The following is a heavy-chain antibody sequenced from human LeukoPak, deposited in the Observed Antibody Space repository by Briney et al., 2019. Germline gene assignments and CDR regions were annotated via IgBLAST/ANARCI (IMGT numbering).Heavy chain of an antibody. J-gene: IGHJ3*02. V-gene: IGHV5-51*01. CDR2: IYPGDSDT. Sequence: GESLQISCKGSGSRFTSYWIGWVRRLPGKGLEWMGIIYPGDSDTSYSPSFQGQVTISADKSISTAYLQWSSLKASDTAMYYCARLYSGYVSHAFDIWGQGTMVTVSS. CDR3: ARLYSGYVSHAFDI. D-gene: IGHD5-12*01. CDR1: GSRFTSYW.